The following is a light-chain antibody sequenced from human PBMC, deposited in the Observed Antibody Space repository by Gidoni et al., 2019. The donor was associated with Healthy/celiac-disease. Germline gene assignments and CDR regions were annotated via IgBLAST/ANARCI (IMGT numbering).Light chain of an antibody. CDR2: EVS. CDR1: SSDVGGYNY. V-gene: IGLV2-14*01. J-gene: IGLJ2*01. Sequence: QSALTQPASVSGSPGQSITISCTGTSSDVGGYNYVSWYQPHPGKAPKLMIYEVSNRPSGVSNRFSGSKSGNTASLTISGLQAEDEADYYCSSYTSSSFVVFGGGTKLTVL. CDR3: SSYTSSSFVV.